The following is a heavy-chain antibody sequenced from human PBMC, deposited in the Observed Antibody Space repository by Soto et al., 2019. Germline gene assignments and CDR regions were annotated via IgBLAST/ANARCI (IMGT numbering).Heavy chain of an antibody. CDR2: ISGYNGNT. V-gene: IGHV1-18*04. CDR3: AGEAAAERNYYGLDV. Sequence: QVQLVQSGPEVRKPGASVKVSCKASGYIFSRYGISWVRQAPGQGLEWMAWISGYNGNTKFGERGQGRVNVTTDTSTSTAYMELSSLRSDDTAVYYCAGEAAAERNYYGLDVWGQGTTVIVSS. D-gene: IGHD6-13*01. CDR1: GYIFSRYG. J-gene: IGHJ6*02.